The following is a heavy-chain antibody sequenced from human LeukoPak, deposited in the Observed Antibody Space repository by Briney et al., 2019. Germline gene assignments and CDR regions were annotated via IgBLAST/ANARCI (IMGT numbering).Heavy chain of an antibody. D-gene: IGHD3-16*01. CDR1: GGSFSGYY. J-gene: IGHJ4*02. CDR2: INHSGST. CDR3: AREWGVMDY. Sequence: SETLSLTCAVYGGSFSGYYWSWIRQPPGKGLEWIGEINHSGSTNYNPSLKSRVTISVDTSKNQFSLKLSSVTAADTAVYYCAREWGVMDYWGQGTLVTVSS. V-gene: IGHV4-34*01.